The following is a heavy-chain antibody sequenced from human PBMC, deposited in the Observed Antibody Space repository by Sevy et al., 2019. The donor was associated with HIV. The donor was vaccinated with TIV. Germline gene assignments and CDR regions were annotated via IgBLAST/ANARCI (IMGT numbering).Heavy chain of an antibody. Sequence: SETLSLTCTVSGGSITSLYWNWIRQPPGKGLEWIANIYYNGHINYNPSLKSRVTLSLDTSKNQFSLRLSSVTAAETAMYYCAGENAWGRGYSWGQRTLVTVSS. V-gene: IGHV4-59*08. J-gene: IGHJ4*02. CDR2: IYYNGHI. CDR3: AGENAWGRGYS. D-gene: IGHD1-26*01. CDR1: GGSITSLY.